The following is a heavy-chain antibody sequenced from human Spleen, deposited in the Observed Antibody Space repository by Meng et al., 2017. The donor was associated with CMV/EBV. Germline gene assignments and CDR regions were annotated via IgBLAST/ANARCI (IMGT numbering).Heavy chain of an antibody. CDR2: IFHVGNT. V-gene: IGHV4-4*02. J-gene: IGHJ4*02. Sequence: GSLRLSCAVSGAYITSSNWWSWVRQSPDKGLEWIGEIFHVGNTNYNPSLKSRVTISLDKSKTQFSLNMTSVTAADTAVYYCARGSLSTGVDYWGQGTLVTVSS. CDR1: GAYITSSNW. CDR3: ARGSLSTGVDY. D-gene: IGHD5/OR15-5a*01.